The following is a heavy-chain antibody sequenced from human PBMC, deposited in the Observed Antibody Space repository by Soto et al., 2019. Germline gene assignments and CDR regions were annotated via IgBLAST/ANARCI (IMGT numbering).Heavy chain of an antibody. CDR2: IIPILGIA. CDR1: GGTFSSYT. Sequence: SVKVSCKASGGTFSSYTISWVRQAPGQGLEWMGRIIPILGIANYAQKFQGRVTITADKSTSTAYMELSSLRSEDTAVYYCARGRTMVRGAPTDYFDYWGQGTLVTVS. D-gene: IGHD3-10*01. J-gene: IGHJ4*02. V-gene: IGHV1-69*02. CDR3: ARGRTMVRGAPTDYFDY.